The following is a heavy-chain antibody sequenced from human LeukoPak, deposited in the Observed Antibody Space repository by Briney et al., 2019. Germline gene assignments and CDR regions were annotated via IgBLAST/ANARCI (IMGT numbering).Heavy chain of an antibody. CDR3: ARGRRYDFEILDY. Sequence: PSETLSLTCTVSGGSISSYYWSWIRQPPGKRLEWIGYIYYSGSTNYNPSLKSRVTISVDTSKNQFSLKLSSVTAADTAVYYCARGRRYDFEILDYWGQGTLVTVSP. J-gene: IGHJ4*02. CDR2: IYYSGST. CDR1: GGSISSYY. V-gene: IGHV4-59*01. D-gene: IGHD3-3*01.